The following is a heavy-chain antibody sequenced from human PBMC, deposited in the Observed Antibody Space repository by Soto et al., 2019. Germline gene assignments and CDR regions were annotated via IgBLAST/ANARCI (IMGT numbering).Heavy chain of an antibody. CDR3: AASGGWYGGYFDY. J-gene: IGHJ4*02. D-gene: IGHD6-19*01. CDR1: GGSISSSNW. Sequence: QVLLQESGPGLVKPSGTLSLSCAVSGGSISSSNWWSWVRQSPGKGLEWIGEIYYSGKNGTTNFNPSLKSRVTISIDKPKNQLSLLLASVTAADTAVYYCAASGGWYGGYFDYWGQGTLVTVSS. V-gene: IGHV4-4*02. CDR2: IYYSGKNGTT.